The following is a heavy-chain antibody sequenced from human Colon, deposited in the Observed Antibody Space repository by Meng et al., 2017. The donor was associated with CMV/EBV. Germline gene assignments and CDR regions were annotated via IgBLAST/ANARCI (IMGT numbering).Heavy chain of an antibody. CDR3: ARDSNLSGLAY. D-gene: IGHD3-10*01. CDR2: VYISGNT. V-gene: IGHV4-4*07. CDR1: GASITSYY. Sequence: QAQLRESGPGLVKPSETLSLTCTVSGASITSYYWSWIRQPAGKGLEWIGRVYISGNTNYNPSLKSRVTMSIDTSKNQLSLNIRSVTAADTAVYYCARDSNLSGLAYWGQGTLVTVSS. J-gene: IGHJ4*02.